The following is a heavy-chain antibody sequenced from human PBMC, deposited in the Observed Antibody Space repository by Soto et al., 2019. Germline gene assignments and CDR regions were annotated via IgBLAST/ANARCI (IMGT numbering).Heavy chain of an antibody. CDR2: IDWDDDK. Sequence: SGPTLVNPTQTLTLTCTFSGFSFSTSGMCVSWIRQPPGKALEWLALIDWDDDKYYSTSLKTRLTISKDTSKNQVVLTMTNMDPVDTATYYCARYTYYYDSSGYGGDYYGMDVWGQGTTVTVSS. J-gene: IGHJ6*02. V-gene: IGHV2-70*01. D-gene: IGHD3-22*01. CDR3: ARYTYYYDSSGYGGDYYGMDV. CDR1: GFSFSTSGMC.